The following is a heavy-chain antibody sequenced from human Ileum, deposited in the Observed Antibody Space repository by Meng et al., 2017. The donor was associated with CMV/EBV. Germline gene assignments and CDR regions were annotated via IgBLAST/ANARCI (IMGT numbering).Heavy chain of an antibody. V-gene: IGHV4-39*07. CDR3: ARSDYSGNYFALDY. Sequence: QRPESGPGLVQPSETLSLTLTVSGGAISSSSYYWGWIRQPPGKGLEWIGSIYYSGSTNFNPSLKSRLTMSVDTSTNQVSLDLSSVTAADTAVYYCARSDYSGNYFALDYWGPGSLVTVSS. CDR2: IYYSGST. CDR1: GGAISSSSYY. J-gene: IGHJ4*02. D-gene: IGHD1-26*01.